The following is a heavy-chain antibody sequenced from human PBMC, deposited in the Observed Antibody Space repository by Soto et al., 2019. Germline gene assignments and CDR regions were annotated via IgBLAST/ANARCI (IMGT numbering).Heavy chain of an antibody. CDR1: GFTFSSYS. J-gene: IGHJ5*02. Sequence: EVQLVESGGGLVQPGGSLRLSCAASGFTFSSYSMNWVRQAPGKGLEWVSYISSSSTTKYYADSVKGRFTISRDNVKNSLYLQMTSLRAEDTAVYYCARDGCSGSNCLNWFDPWGQGTLVTVSS. V-gene: IGHV3-48*01. CDR3: ARDGCSGSNCLNWFDP. D-gene: IGHD2-15*01. CDR2: ISSSSTTK.